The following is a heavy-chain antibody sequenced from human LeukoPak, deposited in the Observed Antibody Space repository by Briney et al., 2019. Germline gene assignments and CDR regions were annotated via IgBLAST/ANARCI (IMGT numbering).Heavy chain of an antibody. CDR2: IKQDGSEK. CDR3: AREGTVTLWGWSAFDI. Sequence: GGSLRLSCAASGFTFSSYWMSWVRQAPGKGLEWVANIKQDGSEKYYVDSVKGRFTISRDNAKNSLYLQMNSLRAEDTAVYYCAREGTVTLWGWSAFDIWGQGTMVTVSS. D-gene: IGHD4-17*01. CDR1: GFTFSSYW. J-gene: IGHJ3*02. V-gene: IGHV3-7*01.